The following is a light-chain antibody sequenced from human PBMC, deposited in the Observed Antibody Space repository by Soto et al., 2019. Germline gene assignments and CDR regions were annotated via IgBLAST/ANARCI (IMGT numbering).Light chain of an antibody. CDR1: QRVSGRY. CDR3: QQYDSSSVT. CDR2: GAT. J-gene: IGKJ4*01. Sequence: EILLTQSPGTLSLSPGERATLSCRASQRVSGRYLGWYQQKPGQAPSLLIYGATNRARDTPYRFTGSGSGTDFTLTISRLEPEDFAVYYCQQYDSSSVTFGGGTKVEIK. V-gene: IGKV3-20*01.